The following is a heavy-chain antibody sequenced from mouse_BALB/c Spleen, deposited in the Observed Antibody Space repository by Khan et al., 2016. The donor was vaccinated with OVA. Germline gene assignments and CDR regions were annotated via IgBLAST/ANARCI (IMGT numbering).Heavy chain of an antibody. D-gene: IGHD2-10*02. CDR3: ARRGLVWDFDY. Sequence: QVQLQQSGAELAKPGASVKMSCKASGYTFINYWILWVKQRPGQGLEWIGYINPSTGYTEYNQNFKDKATLTADKSSSTAYMQLSSLTSEDSAVYYCARRGLVWDFDYWGQGTTLTVSS. CDR1: GYTFINYW. V-gene: IGHV1-7*01. J-gene: IGHJ2*01. CDR2: INPSTGYT.